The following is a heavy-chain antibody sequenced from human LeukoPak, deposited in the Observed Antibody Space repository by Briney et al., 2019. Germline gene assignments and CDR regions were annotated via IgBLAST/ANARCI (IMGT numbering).Heavy chain of an antibody. Sequence: SETLSLTCTVSGGSISSGSYYWSWIRQPAGKGLKWIGRIYTSGSTNYNPSLKSRDTISVDTSKNQFSLKLSSVTAADTAVYYCARDRIAAALDYYMDVWGKGTTVTVSS. D-gene: IGHD6-13*01. J-gene: IGHJ6*03. CDR1: GGSISSGSYY. CDR3: ARDRIAAALDYYMDV. V-gene: IGHV4-61*02. CDR2: IYTSGST.